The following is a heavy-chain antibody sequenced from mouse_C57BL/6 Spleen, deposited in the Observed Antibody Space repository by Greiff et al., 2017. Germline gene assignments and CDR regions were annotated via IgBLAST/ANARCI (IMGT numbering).Heavy chain of an antibody. CDR2: ISDGGSYT. J-gene: IGHJ3*01. V-gene: IGHV5-4*03. D-gene: IGHD2-3*01. CDR1: GFTFSSYA. Sequence: EVKLVESGGGLVKPGGSLKLSCAASGFTFSSYAMSWVRQTPEKRLEWVATISDGGSYTYYPDNVKGRFTISRDNAKNNLYLQMSHLKSEDTAMYYCARGPDDGYYGGFAYWGQGTLVTVSA. CDR3: ARGPDDGYYGGFAY.